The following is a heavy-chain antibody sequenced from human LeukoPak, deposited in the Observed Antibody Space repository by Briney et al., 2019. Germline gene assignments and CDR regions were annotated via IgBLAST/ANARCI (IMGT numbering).Heavy chain of an antibody. Sequence: SVKVSCKASGGTFSSYAISWVRQAPGQGLEWMGGIIPSFGPPNNAQKFQDRVTITADESKSTVHMELSSLTSDDTAIYYCARDRCSGTFDSFGVWGPGTLGTVSS. CDR2: IIPSFGPP. CDR3: ARDRCSGTFDSFGV. D-gene: IGHD1-26*01. J-gene: IGHJ3*01. V-gene: IGHV1-69*13. CDR1: GGTFSSYA.